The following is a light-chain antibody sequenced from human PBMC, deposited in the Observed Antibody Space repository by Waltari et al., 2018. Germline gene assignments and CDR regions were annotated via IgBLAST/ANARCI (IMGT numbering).Light chain of an antibody. CDR3: AVWDDSLSGNWV. J-gene: IGLJ3*02. V-gene: IGLV1-47*01. CDR1: SSNIGSNN. Sequence: QSVMTPAPSASGPPGQRVTISSSGRSSNIGSNNLYWYQQLPGTAPKLLIPSNNQRPSGVPDRFSGSKSGTSASLVISGLRSEDEADYYCAVWDDSLSGNWVFGRGTKLTVL. CDR2: SNN.